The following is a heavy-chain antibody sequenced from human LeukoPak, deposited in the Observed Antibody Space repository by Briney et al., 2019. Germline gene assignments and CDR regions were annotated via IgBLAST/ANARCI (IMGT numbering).Heavy chain of an antibody. D-gene: IGHD6-19*01. CDR1: GGSISSSSYY. CDR2: IYYSGST. J-gene: IGHJ4*02. Sequence: SETLSLTCTVSGGSISSSSYYWGWIRQPPGKGLEWIGSIYYSGSTYYNPSLKSRVTISVDTSKNQFSLKLSSVTAADTAVYYCARQYSSGWYPGYWGQGPWSPSPQ. CDR3: ARQYSSGWYPGY. V-gene: IGHV4-39*01.